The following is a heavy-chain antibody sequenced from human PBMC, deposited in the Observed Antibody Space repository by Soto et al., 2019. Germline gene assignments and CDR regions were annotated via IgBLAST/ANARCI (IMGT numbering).Heavy chain of an antibody. Sequence: QVQLVQSGAEVKKPGASVKVSCKASGYTFTSYGISWVRQAPGQGLEWWGWISANNGNTNYAQKIQGRVTMTTYTSTSTAYMELRSLRSDDTAVYYCARDGRYSGSYGGYYFDYWGQGTLVTVSS. CDR1: GYTFTSYG. J-gene: IGHJ4*02. CDR3: ARDGRYSGSYGGYYFDY. D-gene: IGHD1-26*01. V-gene: IGHV1-18*01. CDR2: ISANNGNT.